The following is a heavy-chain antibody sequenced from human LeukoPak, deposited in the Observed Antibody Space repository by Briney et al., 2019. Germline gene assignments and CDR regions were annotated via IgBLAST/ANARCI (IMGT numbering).Heavy chain of an antibody. V-gene: IGHV3-30*18. Sequence: PGRSLRLSCAASGFTFSNYGMHWVRQPPGKGLEWVAVMSYDGSTEYYADSVKGRFTISRYNSKSTLFLQMNSLGAEDTAVYYCAKDCDIYVDYYYYGLDVWGQGTTVTVSS. CDR1: GFTFSNYG. J-gene: IGHJ6*02. CDR3: AKDCDIYVDYYYYGLDV. CDR2: MSYDGSTE. D-gene: IGHD3-10*02.